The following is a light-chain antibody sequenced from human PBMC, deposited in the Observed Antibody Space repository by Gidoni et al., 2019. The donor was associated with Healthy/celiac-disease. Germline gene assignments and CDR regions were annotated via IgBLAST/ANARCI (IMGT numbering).Light chain of an antibody. J-gene: IGLJ3*02. CDR1: SSDVGGYNY. Sequence: QSALTQPASVSVSPGQSITISCTGTSSDVGGYNYVSWYQQHPVKAPKLMIYEVSNRPSGVSNRFSGSKSGNTASLTISGLQAEDEADYYCSSYTSSSTLSFGGGTKLTVL. CDR2: EVS. CDR3: SSYTSSSTLS. V-gene: IGLV2-14*01.